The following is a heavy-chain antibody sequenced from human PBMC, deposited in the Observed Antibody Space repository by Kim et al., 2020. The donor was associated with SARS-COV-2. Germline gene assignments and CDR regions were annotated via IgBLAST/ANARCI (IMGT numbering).Heavy chain of an antibody. J-gene: IGHJ6*03. D-gene: IGHD3-22*01. V-gene: IGHV1-69*01. CDR3: ARMMIGYYMDV. Sequence: NYAQKFQGRVTITADESTSTAYMELSSLRSEDTAVYYCARMMIGYYMDVWGKGTTVTVSS.